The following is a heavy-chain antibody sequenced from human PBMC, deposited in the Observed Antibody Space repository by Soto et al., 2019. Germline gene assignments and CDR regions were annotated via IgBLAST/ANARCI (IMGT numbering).Heavy chain of an antibody. CDR1: GFTVSSNY. CDR2: IYSGGST. D-gene: IGHD6-13*01. V-gene: IGHV3-53*04. CDR3: ARGDSGYGSSWYAFDI. J-gene: IGHJ3*02. Sequence: GGSLRLSCAASGFTVSSNYMSWVRQAPGKGLEWVSVIYSGGSTYYADSVKGRFTISRHNSKNTLYLQMNSLRAEDTAVYYCARGDSGYGSSWYAFDIWGQGTMVTVSS.